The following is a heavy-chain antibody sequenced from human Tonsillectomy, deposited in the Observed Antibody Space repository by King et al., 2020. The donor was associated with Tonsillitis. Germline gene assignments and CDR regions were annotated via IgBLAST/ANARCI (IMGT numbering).Heavy chain of an antibody. V-gene: IGHV3-21*01. D-gene: IGHD4-17*01. CDR3: ARDFRVTTSLFDY. Sequence: VQLVESGGGLVKPGGSLRLSCAASGFTFSSYSMNWVRQAPGKGLEWVSSISSSSSYIYYADSVKGRFTISRDNAKNSLYLQMNSLRAEDTAVYYCARDFRVTTSLFDYWGHGTLVTVSS. J-gene: IGHJ4*01. CDR2: ISSSSSYI. CDR1: GFTFSSYS.